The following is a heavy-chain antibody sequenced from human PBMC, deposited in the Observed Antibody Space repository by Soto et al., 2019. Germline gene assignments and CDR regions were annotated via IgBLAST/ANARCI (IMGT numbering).Heavy chain of an antibody. V-gene: IGHV4-39*01. D-gene: IGHD3-9*01. CDR2: ASYSGRT. CDR3: ARPLYIFPTSYHYYYMDV. J-gene: IGHJ6*03. Sequence: PSETLSLTCSVSGGSFTSGAFFWGWIRQPPGKGLEWIGSASYSGRTYYNPSLKSRATIFVDTSKNRFSLRLSSVTAADTAVYYCARPLYIFPTSYHYYYMDVWGQGTTVTVSS. CDR1: GGSFTSGAFF.